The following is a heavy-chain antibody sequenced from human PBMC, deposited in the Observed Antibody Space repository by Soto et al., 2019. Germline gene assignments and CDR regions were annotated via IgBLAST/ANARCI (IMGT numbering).Heavy chain of an antibody. CDR1: GFTFSSYS. V-gene: IGHV3-48*01. CDR3: ARGASRNDGFY. D-gene: IGHD1-1*01. J-gene: IGHJ4*02. CDR2: ISSSSSTI. Sequence: GGSLRLSYAASGFTFSSYSMNWVRQAPGKGLEWVSYISSSSSTIYYADSVKGRFTISRDNAKNSLYLQMNSLRAGDTAVYYCARGASRNDGFYWGQGTLVTVSS.